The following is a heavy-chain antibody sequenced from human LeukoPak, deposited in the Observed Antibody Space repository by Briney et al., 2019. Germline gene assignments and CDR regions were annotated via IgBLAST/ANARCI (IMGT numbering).Heavy chain of an antibody. CDR3: ANSYSNSGGSFDP. V-gene: IGHV3-30-3*01. CDR1: GFTFSSYA. D-gene: IGHD4-11*01. Sequence: GGSLRLSCAASGFTFSSYAMHWVRQAPGKGLEWVAVISYDGSNKYYADSVKGRFTISRDNSKNTLYLQMNSLRAEDTAVYYCANSYSNSGGSFDPWGQGTLVTVSS. J-gene: IGHJ5*02. CDR2: ISYDGSNK.